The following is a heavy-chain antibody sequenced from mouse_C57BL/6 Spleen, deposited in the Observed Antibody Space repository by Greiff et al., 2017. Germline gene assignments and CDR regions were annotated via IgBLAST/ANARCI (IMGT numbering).Heavy chain of an antibody. CDR1: GFTFSDYG. D-gene: IGHD3-2*02. J-gene: IGHJ4*01. Sequence: EVNVVESGGGLVKPGGSLKLSCAASGFTFSDYGMHWVRQAPEKGLEWVAYISSGSSTIYYADTVKGRFTISRDNAKNTLFLQMTSLRSEDTAMYYCARKAQATYAMDYWGQGTSVTVSS. CDR2: ISSGSSTI. V-gene: IGHV5-17*01. CDR3: ARKAQATYAMDY.